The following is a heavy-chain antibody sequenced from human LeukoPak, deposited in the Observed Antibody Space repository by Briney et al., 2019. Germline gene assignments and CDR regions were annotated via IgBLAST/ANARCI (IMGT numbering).Heavy chain of an antibody. J-gene: IGHJ3*02. D-gene: IGHD3-10*01. V-gene: IGHV3-33*08. Sequence: PGTSLRLSCAASGFTFSKYGMHWVRQAPGKGLEWLAVIWHGQKKEYYADSVKGRFTISRDNSKNTLDLQMRSLRAEDTAVYYCARADNGSGSYAFDIWGQGTRVTVSS. CDR3: ARADNGSGSYAFDI. CDR1: GFTFSKYG. CDR2: IWHGQKKE.